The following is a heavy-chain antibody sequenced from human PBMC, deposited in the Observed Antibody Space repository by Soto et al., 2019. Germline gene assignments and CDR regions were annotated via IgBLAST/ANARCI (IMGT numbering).Heavy chain of an antibody. J-gene: IGHJ6*02. Sequence: ASVKVSCKASGGTFSSYAISWVRQAPGQGLEWMGWIDPNSGGTKFAQDFQGWVILTSDTSITTVYMEMTRLRSDDTAVYFCVRSEAGYFYYGMDVLGQGTTVTVSS. CDR2: IDPNSGGT. CDR1: GGTFSSYA. V-gene: IGHV1-2*04. CDR3: VRSEAGYFYYGMDV.